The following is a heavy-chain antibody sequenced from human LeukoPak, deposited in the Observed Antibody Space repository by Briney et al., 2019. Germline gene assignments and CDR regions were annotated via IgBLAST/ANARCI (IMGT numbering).Heavy chain of an antibody. Sequence: PGGSLRLSCAASGFTFSIYRMSWVRQAPGKGLEWVATIKQDGGEKYYVDSVKGRFAISRDNAKNSLYLQLNSLRAEDTAVYYCATISAARVHWYFGLWGRGTLVTVSS. J-gene: IGHJ2*01. CDR3: ATISAARVHWYFGL. V-gene: IGHV3-7*03. CDR2: IKQDGGEK. CDR1: GFTFSIYR. D-gene: IGHD6-25*01.